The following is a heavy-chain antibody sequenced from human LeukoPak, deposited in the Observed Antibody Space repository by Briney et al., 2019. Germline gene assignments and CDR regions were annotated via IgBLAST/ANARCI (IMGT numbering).Heavy chain of an antibody. V-gene: IGHV3-30*18. CDR3: AKDLFRMVRGVLPLDY. CDR2: ISYDGSNK. D-gene: IGHD3-10*01. J-gene: IGHJ4*02. Sequence: GGSLRLSCAASGFTFSSYGMHWVRQAPGKGLEWVAVISYDGSNKYYADSVKGRFTISRDNSKNTLYLQMNSLRAEDTAVYYCAKDLFRMVRGVLPLDYWGQGTLVTVSS. CDR1: GFTFSSYG.